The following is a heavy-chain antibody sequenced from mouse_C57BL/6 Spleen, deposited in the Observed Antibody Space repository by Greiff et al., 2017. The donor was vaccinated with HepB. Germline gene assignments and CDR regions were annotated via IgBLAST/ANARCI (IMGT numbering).Heavy chain of an antibody. J-gene: IGHJ2*01. D-gene: IGHD2-4*01. CDR3: ARYYYDYDGYFDR. V-gene: IGHV1-52*01. CDR2: IDPSDSET. Sequence: QVQLQQPGAELVRPGSSVKLSCKASGYTFTSYWMHWVKQRPIQGLEWIGNIDPSDSETHYNQKFKDKATLTVDKSSSTAYMQLSSLSSDDSAVYYCARYYYDYDGYFDRWGHGTTLTVSS. CDR1: GYTFTSYW.